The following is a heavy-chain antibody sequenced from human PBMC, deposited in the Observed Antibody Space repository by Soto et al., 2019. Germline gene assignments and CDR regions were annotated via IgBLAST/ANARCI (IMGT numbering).Heavy chain of an antibody. CDR2: IDPSDSYT. CDR1: GDRFTSYL. Sequence: GESLKISCQGSGDRFTSYLISWVRQMPGKGLEWMGRIDPSDSYTNYSPSFQGHVTISADKSISTAYLQWSSLKASDTAMYYCARYRSHYYGSGSSNAFDIWGQGTMVTVSS. J-gene: IGHJ3*02. CDR3: ARYRSHYYGSGSSNAFDI. V-gene: IGHV5-10-1*01. D-gene: IGHD3-10*01.